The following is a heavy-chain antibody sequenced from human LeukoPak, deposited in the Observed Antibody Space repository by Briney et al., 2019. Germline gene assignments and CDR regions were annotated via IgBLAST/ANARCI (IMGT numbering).Heavy chain of an antibody. J-gene: IGHJ6*04. Sequence: ASVKVSCKASGYTFTSYYMHWVRQAPGQGLEWMGIINPSGGSTSYAQKFQGRVTITRDTSASTAYMEMSSLRSEDTAVYYCARDHCSSTSCYTGYYYYGMDVWGKGTTVTASS. D-gene: IGHD2-2*02. V-gene: IGHV1-46*01. CDR2: INPSGGST. CDR3: ARDHCSSTSCYTGYYYYGMDV. CDR1: GYTFTSYY.